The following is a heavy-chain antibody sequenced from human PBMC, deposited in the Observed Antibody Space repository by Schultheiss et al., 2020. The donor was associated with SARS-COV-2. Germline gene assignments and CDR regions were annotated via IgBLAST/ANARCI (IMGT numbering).Heavy chain of an antibody. J-gene: IGHJ4*02. Sequence: GGSLRLSCAASGFTFSTYWMHWVRQGTGSGLEWVSRINSDGSSTSYADSVKGRFTISRDNAKNTLYLQMNSLRAEDTAVYYCASAPHSSSLAYWGQGTLVTVSS. CDR1: GFTFSTYW. V-gene: IGHV3-74*01. D-gene: IGHD6-13*01. CDR3: ASAPHSSSLAY. CDR2: INSDGSST.